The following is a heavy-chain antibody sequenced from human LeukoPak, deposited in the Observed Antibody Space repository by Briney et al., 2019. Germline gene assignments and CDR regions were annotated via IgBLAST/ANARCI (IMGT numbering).Heavy chain of an antibody. D-gene: IGHD3-22*01. CDR3: ARGSPNYYDSSGQLLDFDY. Sequence: ASVKVSCKASGYTFTGYYMHWVRQAPGQGLEWMGWINPNSGGTNYAQKFQGWVTMTRDTSISTAYMELSRLRSDDTAVYYCARGSPNYYDSSGQLLDFDYWGQGTLVTVSS. V-gene: IGHV1-2*04. CDR2: INPNSGGT. J-gene: IGHJ4*02. CDR1: GYTFTGYY.